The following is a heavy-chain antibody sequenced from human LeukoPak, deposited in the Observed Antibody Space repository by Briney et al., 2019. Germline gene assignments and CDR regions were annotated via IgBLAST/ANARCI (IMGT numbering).Heavy chain of an antibody. Sequence: SQTLSLTCAVSGGSISSGGYSWGWIRQPPGKGQEWIGSIYSDGTYYNPSLKSRIAMSVDTSKNQFSLSLRSVTATDTAVYYCARHYYAGSGTYRPFDYWGQGTLVTVAS. CDR1: GGSISSGGYS. D-gene: IGHD3-10*01. J-gene: IGHJ4*02. CDR3: ARHYYAGSGTYRPFDY. CDR2: IYSDGT. V-gene: IGHV4-30-2*03.